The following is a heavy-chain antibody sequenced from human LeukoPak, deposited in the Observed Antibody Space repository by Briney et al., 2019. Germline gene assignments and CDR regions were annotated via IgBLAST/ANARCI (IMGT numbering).Heavy chain of an antibody. V-gene: IGHV1-2*02. CDR3: AREWLQGAFGI. J-gene: IGHJ3*02. CDR1: GYKFTGYY. Sequence: ASVKVSFKASGYKFTGYYMHWVRQAPGQGLEWMGWINPNSGDSHHAQKFQGRVTMTRDTSISTAYMELSSLRSEDTAVYYCAREWLQGAFGIWGQGTMVTVSS. CDR2: INPNSGDS. D-gene: IGHD5-12*01.